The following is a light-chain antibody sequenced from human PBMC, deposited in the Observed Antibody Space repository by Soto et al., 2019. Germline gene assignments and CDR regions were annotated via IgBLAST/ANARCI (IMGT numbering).Light chain of an antibody. Sequence: EIVSTQSPGTLSLSPGERATLSCRASQSVSSSFLAWYQQKPGQAPRLLIYGASSRATGIPDRFSGSGSGTDFTLTISRLEPEDVAVYYCQQYGSSPVTFGGGTKVEIK. J-gene: IGKJ4*01. CDR2: GAS. CDR1: QSVSSSF. CDR3: QQYGSSPVT. V-gene: IGKV3-20*01.